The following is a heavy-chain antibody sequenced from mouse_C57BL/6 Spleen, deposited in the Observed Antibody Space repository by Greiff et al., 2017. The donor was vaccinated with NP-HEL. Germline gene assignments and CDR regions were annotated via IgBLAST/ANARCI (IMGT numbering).Heavy chain of an antibody. V-gene: IGHV5-17*01. CDR1: GFTFSDYG. D-gene: IGHD1-2*01. CDR2: ISSGSSTI. CDR3: ARGITTADYYAMDY. Sequence: EVMLVESGGGLVKPGGSLKLSCAASGFTFSDYGMHWVRQAPEKGLEWVAYISSGSSTIYYADTGKGRFTISRDNAKNTLFLQMTSLRSEDTAMYYCARGITTADYYAMDYWGQGTSVTVSS. J-gene: IGHJ4*01.